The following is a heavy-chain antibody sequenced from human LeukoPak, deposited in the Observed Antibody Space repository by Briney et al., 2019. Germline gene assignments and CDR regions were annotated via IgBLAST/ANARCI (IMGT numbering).Heavy chain of an antibody. Sequence: GGSLRLSCAASGFIFSSSGMHWVRQAPGKGLEWVAFIRFDGSTIYYTDSVKGRFTISRDNSENTLYLQMDSLRAEDTAVYYCATDQSSGWPFDYWGQGTLVTVSS. J-gene: IGHJ4*02. CDR2: IRFDGSTI. D-gene: IGHD6-19*01. V-gene: IGHV3-30*02. CDR1: GFIFSSSG. CDR3: ATDQSSGWPFDY.